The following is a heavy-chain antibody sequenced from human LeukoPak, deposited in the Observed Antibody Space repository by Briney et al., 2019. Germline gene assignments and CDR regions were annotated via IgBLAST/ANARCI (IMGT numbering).Heavy chain of an antibody. D-gene: IGHD4/OR15-4a*01. J-gene: IGHJ4*02. V-gene: IGHV1-2*02. CDR2: INPNTGGT. CDR1: GYTFTSYY. CDR3: ASGDYGDPPLNY. Sequence: ASVKVSCKASGYTFTSYYMHWVRQAPGQGLQWMGWINPNTGGTNYAQKFQGRVTMTRDTSISTAYMELSRLRSDDTAVYYCASGDYGDPPLNYWGQGTLVTVSS.